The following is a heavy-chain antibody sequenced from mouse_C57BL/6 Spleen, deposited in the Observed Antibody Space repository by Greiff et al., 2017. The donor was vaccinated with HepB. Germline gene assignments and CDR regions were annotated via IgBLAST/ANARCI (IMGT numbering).Heavy chain of an antibody. CDR3: ARPYYGSSPAWFAC. CDR2: ISSGSSTI. V-gene: IGHV5-17*01. D-gene: IGHD1-1*01. Sequence: EVKLVESGGGLVKPGGSLKLSCAASGFTFSDYGMHWVRQAPEKGLEWVAYISSGSSTIYYADTVKGRFTISRDNAKNTLFLQMTSLRSEDTAMYYCARPYYGSSPAWFACWGQGTLVTVSA. CDR1: GFTFSDYG. J-gene: IGHJ3*01.